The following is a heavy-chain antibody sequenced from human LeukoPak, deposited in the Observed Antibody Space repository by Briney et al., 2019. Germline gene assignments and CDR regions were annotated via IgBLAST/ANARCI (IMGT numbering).Heavy chain of an antibody. D-gene: IGHD3-22*01. Sequence: SETLSLTCTVSGGSISSYYWSWIRQPPGKGLEWIGYIYYSGSTNYNPSLKSRVTISVDTSKNQFSLKLSSVTAADTAVYYCARMSYDSSGYYEYYFDYWGQGTLVTVSS. CDR3: ARMSYDSSGYYEYYFDY. CDR1: GGSISSYY. CDR2: IYYSGST. J-gene: IGHJ4*02. V-gene: IGHV4-59*01.